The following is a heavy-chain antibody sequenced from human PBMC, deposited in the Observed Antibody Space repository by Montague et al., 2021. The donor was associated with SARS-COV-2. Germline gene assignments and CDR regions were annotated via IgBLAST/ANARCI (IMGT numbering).Heavy chain of an antibody. CDR2: IYYSGST. D-gene: IGHD3-22*01. Sequence: SETLSLTCTVSGGSISSSSYYWGWIRQPPGKGLEWIGSIYYSGSTYYNPSLKSRVTISVDTSKNQFSLKLSSVTAADTAVYYCARGWFPPMIVVAIRGPFDYWGQGTLVTVSS. J-gene: IGHJ4*02. CDR3: ARGWFPPMIVVAIRGPFDY. CDR1: GGSISSSSYY. V-gene: IGHV4-39*07.